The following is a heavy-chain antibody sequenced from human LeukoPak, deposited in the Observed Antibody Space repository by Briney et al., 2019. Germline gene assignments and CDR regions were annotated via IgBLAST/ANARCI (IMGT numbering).Heavy chain of an antibody. CDR2: INTNTGNP. V-gene: IGHV7-4-1*02. CDR3: ARGDYETHGYQTR. Sequence: ASVKVSCKASGYILTSYVLHWVRQAPGQGLEWMGWINTNTGNPTYAQGFTGRFVFSLDTSVSTAYLQISSLKADDTAMYYCARGDYETHGYQTRWGQGTLVTVSS. CDR1: GYILTSYV. J-gene: IGHJ4*02. D-gene: IGHD3-22*01.